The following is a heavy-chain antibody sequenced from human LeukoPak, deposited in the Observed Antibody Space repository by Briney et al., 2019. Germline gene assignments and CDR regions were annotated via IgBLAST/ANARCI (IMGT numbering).Heavy chain of an antibody. CDR1: GGXISSHY. J-gene: IGHJ4*02. CDR2: IYYSGNT. V-gene: IGHV4-59*11. CDR3: ARINSGWYFDY. D-gene: IGHD6-19*01. Sequence: SETLSLTCTVSGGXISSHYWTWIRQPPGKGLEYIGYIYYSGNTNYNPSLKSRVTISVDRSKNQFSLKLTSVTAEDTAVYYCARINSGWYFDYWGLGTLVTVSS.